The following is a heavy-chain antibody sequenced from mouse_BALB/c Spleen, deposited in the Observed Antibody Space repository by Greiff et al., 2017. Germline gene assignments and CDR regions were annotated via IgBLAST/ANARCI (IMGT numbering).Heavy chain of an antibody. CDR2: INPYNDGT. Sequence: EVQLKESGPELVKPGASVKMSCKASGYTFTSYVMHWVKQKPGQGLEWIGYINPYNDGTKYNEKFKGKATLTSDKSSSTAYMELSSLTSEDSAVYYCARRPIYYGYDGTGYFDVWGAGTTVTVSS. J-gene: IGHJ1*01. CDR3: ARRPIYYGYDGTGYFDV. V-gene: IGHV1-14*01. CDR1: GYTFTSYV. D-gene: IGHD2-2*01.